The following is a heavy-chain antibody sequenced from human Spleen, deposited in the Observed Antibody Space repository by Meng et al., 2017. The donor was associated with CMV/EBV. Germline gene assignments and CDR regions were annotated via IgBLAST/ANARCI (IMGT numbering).Heavy chain of an antibody. D-gene: IGHD6-13*01. CDR1: GGSISSRNYY. Sequence: SETLSLTCTVSGGSISSRNYYWGWIRQPPGKGLEWIGSIYYSGTTYYNPSLKSRVTISVDESKSQVSLRLSSVTAADTAVYYCVRAAAAGTVDYWGQGTLVTVSS. CDR2: IYYSGTT. V-gene: IGHV4-39*07. CDR3: VRAAAAGTVDY. J-gene: IGHJ4*02.